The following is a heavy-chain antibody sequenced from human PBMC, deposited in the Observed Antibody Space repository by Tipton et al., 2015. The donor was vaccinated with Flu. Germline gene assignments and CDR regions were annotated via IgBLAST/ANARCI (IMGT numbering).Heavy chain of an antibody. CDR3: VRAEYSSGWCDVFDV. V-gene: IGHV3-30-3*01. J-gene: IGHJ3*01. Sequence: SLRLSCVTSTIFNAHWVRQAPGKGLEWVAAISHDGHSKYYADSVKGRFTISRDNSGNTLHLQMDSLRGDDTAVYYCVRAEYSSGWCDVFDVWGQGTMVTVSS. CDR2: ISHDGHSK. D-gene: IGHD6-19*01. CDR1: TIFN.